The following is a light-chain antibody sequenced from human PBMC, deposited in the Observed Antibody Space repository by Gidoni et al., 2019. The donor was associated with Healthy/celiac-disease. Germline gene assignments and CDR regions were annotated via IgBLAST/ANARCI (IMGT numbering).Light chain of an antibody. CDR1: QSVSSN. CDR2: GAS. Sequence: EIVIPQSPATLSVSPGERATLTCRASQSVSSNLAWYQQKPGQAPRLLIYGASTRATGIPARFSGSGSGTEFTLTISSLQSEDFAVYYCQQYNNWTPEVTFGGGTKVEIK. CDR3: QQYNNWTPEVT. V-gene: IGKV3-15*01. J-gene: IGKJ4*01.